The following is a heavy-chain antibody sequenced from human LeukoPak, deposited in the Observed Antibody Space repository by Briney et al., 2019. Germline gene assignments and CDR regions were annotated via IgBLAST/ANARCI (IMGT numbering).Heavy chain of an antibody. CDR1: GFTFSSYS. CDR2: ISSSSSTI. D-gene: IGHD5-12*01. Sequence: AGGSLRLSCAASGFTFSSYSMNWVRQDPGKGQEWVSYISSSSSTIYYADSVKGRFTISRDNAKNSLYPQMNSLRAEDTAVYYCARGTPYDGLDYWGQGTLVTVSS. V-gene: IGHV3-48*01. J-gene: IGHJ4*02. CDR3: ARGTPYDGLDY.